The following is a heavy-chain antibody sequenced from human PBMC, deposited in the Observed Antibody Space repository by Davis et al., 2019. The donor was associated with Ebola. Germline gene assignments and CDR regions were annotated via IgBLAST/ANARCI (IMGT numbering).Heavy chain of an antibody. V-gene: IGHV3-49*04. J-gene: IGHJ6*02. CDR3: TTPASRYYYYGMDV. Sequence: GESLKISCTASGFTFGDYAMSWVRQAPGKGLEWVGFIRSKAYGGTTEYAASVKGRFTISRDDSKNTLYLQMNSLKTEDTAVYYCTTPASRYYYYGMDVWGQGTTVTVSS. CDR1: GFTFGDYA. CDR2: IRSKAYGGTT.